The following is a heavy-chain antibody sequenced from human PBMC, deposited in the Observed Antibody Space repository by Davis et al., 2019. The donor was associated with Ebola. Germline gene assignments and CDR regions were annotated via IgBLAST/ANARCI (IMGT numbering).Heavy chain of an antibody. CDR1: GGSISSYY. CDR3: ARIVGATTRSDAFDI. CDR2: IYYSGST. D-gene: IGHD1-26*01. J-gene: IGHJ3*02. V-gene: IGHV4-59*08. Sequence: MPSETLSLTCTVSGGSISSYYWSWIRQPPGKGLEWIGYIYYSGSTNYNPSLKSRVTISVDTSKNQFSLKLSSVTAADTAGYYCARIVGATTRSDAFDIWGQGTMVTVSS.